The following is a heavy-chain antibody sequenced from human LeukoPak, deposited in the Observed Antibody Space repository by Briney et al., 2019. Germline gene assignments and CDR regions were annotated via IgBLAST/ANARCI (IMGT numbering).Heavy chain of an antibody. V-gene: IGHV3-15*01. Sequence: RPGGSLRLSCAASGLSFSGAWMTWVRQPPGKGLEWVGRITSRNDGETTGYAAPVKGRFTISRDDSKNTIYLQMNSLKTEDTAVYYCNTGINTIYGIVHWGQGTLVTVSS. D-gene: IGHD4-17*01. CDR1: GLSFSGAW. CDR3: NTGINTIYGIVH. J-gene: IGHJ5*02. CDR2: ITSRNDGETT.